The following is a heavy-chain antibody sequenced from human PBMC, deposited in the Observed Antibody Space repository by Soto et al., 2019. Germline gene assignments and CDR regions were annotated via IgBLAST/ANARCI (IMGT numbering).Heavy chain of an antibody. CDR3: AASLRFLEWLP. J-gene: IGHJ5*02. CDR1: GFTFSSYG. V-gene: IGHV3-30*03. Sequence: QVQLVESGGGVVQPGRSLRLSCAASGFTFSSYGMHWVRQAPGKGLEWVAVISYDGSNKYYADSVKGRFTISRDNSKNTLHLQMNSLRAEDTAVYYCAASLRFLEWLPWGQGTLVTVSS. CDR2: ISYDGSNK. D-gene: IGHD3-3*01.